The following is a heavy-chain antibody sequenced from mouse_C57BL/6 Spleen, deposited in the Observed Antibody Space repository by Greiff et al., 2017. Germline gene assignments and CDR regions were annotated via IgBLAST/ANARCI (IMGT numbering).Heavy chain of an antibody. J-gene: IGHJ4*01. Sequence: QVQLQQPGAELVRPGSSVKLSCKASGYTFTSYWMHWVKQRPIQGLEWIGNIDPSDSETHYNQKFKDKATLTADKSSSTAYMQLSSLTSEDSAVYYCARYFYYGNYDYAMDYWGQGTSVTVSS. CDR2: IDPSDSET. V-gene: IGHV1-52*01. CDR3: ARYFYYGNYDYAMDY. D-gene: IGHD2-1*01. CDR1: GYTFTSYW.